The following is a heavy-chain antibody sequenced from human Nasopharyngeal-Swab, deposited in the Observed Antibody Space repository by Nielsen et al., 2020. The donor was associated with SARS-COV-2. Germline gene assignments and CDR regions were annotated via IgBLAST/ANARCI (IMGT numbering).Heavy chain of an antibody. CDR1: GFTFSSYG. J-gene: IGHJ6*02. CDR3: ARDGQSYGMDV. CDR2: ISYDGSNK. Sequence: GGSLRLSCAASGFTFSSYGMHWVRQAPGKGLEWVAVISYDGSNKYYADSVKGRFTISRDNSKNTLYLQMNSLRAEDTAVYYCARDGQSYGMDVWGQGTTVTVSS. V-gene: IGHV3-30*03.